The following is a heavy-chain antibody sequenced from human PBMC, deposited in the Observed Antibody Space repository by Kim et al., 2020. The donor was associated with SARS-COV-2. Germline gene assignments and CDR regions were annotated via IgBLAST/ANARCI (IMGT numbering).Heavy chain of an antibody. J-gene: IGHJ3*02. CDR3: ARRHPLADDFDI. D-gene: IGHD6-13*01. Sequence: YYNPPLKGQVTTPVDTSTNQFSQKLSPVTAADTAVYYCARRHPLADDFDIWGQGTMVTVSS. V-gene: IGHV4-30-2*05.